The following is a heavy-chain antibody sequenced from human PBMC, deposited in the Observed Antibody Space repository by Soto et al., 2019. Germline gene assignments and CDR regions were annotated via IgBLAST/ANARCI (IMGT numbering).Heavy chain of an antibody. CDR2: IDTSGHST. Sequence: GGSLRLSCEASGFVFTNFWMHWVRHVPGKGLVWVARIDTSGHSTNYAEFVKGRFTISRDNAKNTVSLQMNSLRVEDTGVYYCARDSWYFDLWSQGSQVTVSS. J-gene: IGHJ4*02. D-gene: IGHD6-13*01. CDR1: GFVFTNFW. CDR3: ARDSWYFDL. V-gene: IGHV3-74*01.